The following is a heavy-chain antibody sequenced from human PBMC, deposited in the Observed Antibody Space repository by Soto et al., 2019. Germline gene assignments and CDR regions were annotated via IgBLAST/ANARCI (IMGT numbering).Heavy chain of an antibody. J-gene: IGHJ6*04. D-gene: IGHD3-9*01. CDR2: INHSGST. Sequence: SETLSLTCTVSGGSVSSGRYYWSWIRQPPGKGLEWIGEINHSGSTNYNPSLKSRVTISVDTSKNQFSLKLSSVTAADTAVYYCARGHLRYFDGLFILYDYDGMAVWGEGTKVTVAS. CDR3: ARGHLRYFDGLFILYDYDGMAV. CDR1: GGSVSSGRYY. V-gene: IGHV4-61*01.